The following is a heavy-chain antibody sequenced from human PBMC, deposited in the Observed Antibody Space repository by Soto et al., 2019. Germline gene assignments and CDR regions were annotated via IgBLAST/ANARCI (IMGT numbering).Heavy chain of an antibody. V-gene: IGHV3-33*01. CDR1: GFSLSNYG. Sequence: ESGGGVVQPGRSLRLSCAASGFSLSNYGMHWVRQAPGKGLAWVAVIWHDGSIQQYADSVKVRFTISRDNSKNTLSLQMNSLRAEDTAMSYCATGKSSSPFAYWGPGTLVTVSS. CDR3: ATGKSSSPFAY. CDR2: IWHDGSIQ. D-gene: IGHD2-2*01. J-gene: IGHJ4*02.